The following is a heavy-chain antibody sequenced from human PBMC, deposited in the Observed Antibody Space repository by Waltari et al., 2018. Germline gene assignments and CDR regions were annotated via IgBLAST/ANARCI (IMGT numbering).Heavy chain of an antibody. CDR2: ISAGSAAI. J-gene: IGHJ4*02. Sequence: EVQLVESGGGLVQPGGSLRLSCAGSGFTFGVHSMHWIRQAPGKGLEWVSYISAGSAAIYYADSVKGRFTISRDNAKNLLFLQMSNLGAEDMAVYYCATEPAPGAGINYWGQGILVTVSS. CDR3: ATEPAPGAGINY. CDR1: GFTFGVHS. V-gene: IGHV3-48*01. D-gene: IGHD6-19*01.